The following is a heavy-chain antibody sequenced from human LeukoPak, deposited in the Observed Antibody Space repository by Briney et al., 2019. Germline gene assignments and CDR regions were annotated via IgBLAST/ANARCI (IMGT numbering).Heavy chain of an antibody. CDR3: ARRYSYSSLPDY. D-gene: IGHD6-19*01. CDR2: IYYSGST. Sequence: SETLSLTCTVSGGSIRSYYWSWIRQPPGKGLEWIGSIYYSGSTYYNPSLKSRVTISVDTSKNQFSLKLSSVTAADTAVYYCARRYSYSSLPDYWGQGTLVTVSS. CDR1: GGSIRSYY. J-gene: IGHJ4*02. V-gene: IGHV4-59*05.